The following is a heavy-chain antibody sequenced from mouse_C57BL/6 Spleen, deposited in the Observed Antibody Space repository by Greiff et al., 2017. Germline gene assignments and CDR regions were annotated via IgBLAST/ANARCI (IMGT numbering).Heavy chain of an antibody. CDR1: GYAFSSYW. V-gene: IGHV1-80*01. CDR3: ARSQYYYGSSLYAMDY. J-gene: IGHJ4*01. D-gene: IGHD1-1*01. CDR2: IYPGDGDT. Sequence: VQLQQSGAELVKPGASVKISCKASGYAFSSYWMNWVKQRPGKGLEWIGQIYPGDGDTNYNGKFKGKATLTADKSSSTAYMQLSSLTSEDSAVYFCARSQYYYGSSLYAMDYWGQGASVTVSS.